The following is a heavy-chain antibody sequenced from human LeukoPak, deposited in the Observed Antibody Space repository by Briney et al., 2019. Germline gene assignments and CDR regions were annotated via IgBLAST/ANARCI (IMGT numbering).Heavy chain of an antibody. J-gene: IGHJ3*02. CDR3: AKGAGSGYYYLSAFDI. CDR2: ISGSGGST. D-gene: IGHD3-22*01. Sequence: GGSLRLSCAVSRFAFSNYGMSWVRQAPGKGLEWVSAISGSGGSTYYADSVKGRFIISRDNSESTLFLQMDSLRAEDTAVYYCAKGAGSGYYYLSAFDIWGRGTTVTVSS. V-gene: IGHV3-23*01. CDR1: RFAFSNYG.